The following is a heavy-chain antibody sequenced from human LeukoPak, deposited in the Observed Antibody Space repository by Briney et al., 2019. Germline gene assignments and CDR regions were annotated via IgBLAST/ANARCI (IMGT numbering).Heavy chain of an antibody. CDR1: GFTFSNYW. V-gene: IGHV3-7*01. Sequence: GGSLRLSCAASGFTFSNYWMNGFRQAPGKGLEWGSNIDQHVTEENYVDSVEARFTISRDNDDNSIYLHMNSLRAEDTAVYYCATDRDTRWQNRFDSWGQGTLVTVSS. J-gene: IGHJ4*02. D-gene: IGHD1-14*01. CDR2: IDQHVTEE. CDR3: ATDRDTRWQNRFDS.